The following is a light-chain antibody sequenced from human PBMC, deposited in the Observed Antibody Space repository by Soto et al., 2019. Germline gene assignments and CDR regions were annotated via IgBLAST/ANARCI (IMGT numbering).Light chain of an antibody. CDR2: AAS. CDR3: QQANSFPFT. J-gene: IGKJ3*01. Sequence: DIQMTQSPSSVSASIGDRVSITCQASQIIGRWLAWYQQKPGKAPTLLIYAASSLQSGVPSRFSGSGSGTDFTLTITSLQAEDSATYYCQQANSFPFTFGPGTKVDIK. V-gene: IGKV1-12*02. CDR1: QIIGRW.